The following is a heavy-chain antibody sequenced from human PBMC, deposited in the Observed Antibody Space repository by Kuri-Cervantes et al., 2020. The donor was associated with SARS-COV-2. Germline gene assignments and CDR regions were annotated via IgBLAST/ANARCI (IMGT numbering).Heavy chain of an antibody. J-gene: IGHJ4*02. D-gene: IGHD1-26*01. CDR1: GYTFTSYD. Sequence: ASVKVSCKASGYTFTSYDINWVRQATGQGLEWMGWMNPNSGNTGYAQKFQGRVTITRNTSISTAYMELSSLRSEDTAVYYCAREDFSSLGAPHGLDYWGQGTLVTVSS. V-gene: IGHV1-8*03. CDR3: AREDFSSLGAPHGLDY. CDR2: MNPNSGNT.